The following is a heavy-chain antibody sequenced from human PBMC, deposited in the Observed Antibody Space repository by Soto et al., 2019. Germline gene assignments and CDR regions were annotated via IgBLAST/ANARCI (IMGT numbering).Heavy chain of an antibody. Sequence: GGSLRLSCVASGFTFSTYTITWVRQAPWKGLEWVSSISSSGSDIYYADSVKGRFTMSRDIAKNSLYLQMNSLRAEDTAVYYCVEVESTIAAIRWGQGTLVTVSS. CDR1: GFTFSTYT. CDR3: VEVESTIAAIR. J-gene: IGHJ4*02. V-gene: IGHV3-21*01. D-gene: IGHD2-2*01. CDR2: ISSSGSDI.